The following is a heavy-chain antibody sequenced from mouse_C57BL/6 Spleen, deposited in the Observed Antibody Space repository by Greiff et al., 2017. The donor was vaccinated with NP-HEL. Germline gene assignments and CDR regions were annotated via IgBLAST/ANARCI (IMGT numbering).Heavy chain of an antibody. CDR2: IDPSDSYT. V-gene: IGHV1-69*01. D-gene: IGHD2-4*01. J-gene: IGHJ3*01. Sequence: QVQLQQPGAELVMPGASVKLSCKASGYTFTSYWMHWVQQRPGQGLEWIGEIDPSDSYTNYNQKFKGKSTLTVDKSSSTAYMQLSRLTSEDSAVDYCARSGGDYWFAYWGQGTLVTVSA. CDR1: GYTFTSYW. CDR3: ARSGGDYWFAY.